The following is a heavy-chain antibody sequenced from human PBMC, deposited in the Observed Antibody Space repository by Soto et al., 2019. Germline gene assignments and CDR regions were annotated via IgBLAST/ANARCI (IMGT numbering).Heavy chain of an antibody. CDR3: ARDKWSSSRRGYYYYGMDV. V-gene: IGHV3-9*01. CDR2: ISWHSGTI. CDR1: GFSFRNYG. J-gene: IGHJ6*02. Sequence: PGGSLRLSCAASGFSFRNYGMHWVRRVPGKGLEWVSGISWHSGTIGYVDSVKGRFTISRDNAKNSLYLQMNSLRAEDTAVYYCARDKWSSSRRGYYYYGMDVWGQGTTVTVSS. D-gene: IGHD6-6*01.